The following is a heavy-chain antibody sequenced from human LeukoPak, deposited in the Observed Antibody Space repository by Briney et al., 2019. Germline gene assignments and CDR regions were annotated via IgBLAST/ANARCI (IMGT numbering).Heavy chain of an antibody. CDR3: ARERWLRLDY. CDR2: VNHSGST. D-gene: IGHD5-12*01. J-gene: IGHJ4*02. CDR1: GGSFSGYY. Sequence: PSETPSLTCAVDGGSFSGYYWSWLRQHPGKGLEWIGEVNHSGSTNYNPSLKSRVTISVDTSKNQFSLKLSSVTAADTAVYYCARERWLRLDYWGQGTLVTVSS. V-gene: IGHV4-34*01.